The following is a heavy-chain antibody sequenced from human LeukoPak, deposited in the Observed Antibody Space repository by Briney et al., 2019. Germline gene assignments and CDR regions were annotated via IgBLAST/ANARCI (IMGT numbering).Heavy chain of an antibody. CDR1: GGSFSGYY. CDR3: ARTAGIAVAQISFDY. J-gene: IGHJ4*02. D-gene: IGHD6-19*01. V-gene: IGHV4-34*01. CDR2: INHSGST. Sequence: SETLSLTCAVYGGSFSGYYWSWIRQPPGKGLEWIGEINHSGSTNYNPSLKSRVSISVDTSKNQFSLKLSSVTAADTAVYYCARTAGIAVAQISFDYWGQGTLVTVSS.